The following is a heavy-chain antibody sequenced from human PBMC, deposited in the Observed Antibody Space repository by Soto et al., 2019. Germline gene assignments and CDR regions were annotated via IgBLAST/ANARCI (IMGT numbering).Heavy chain of an antibody. Sequence: GGSLRLSCAASVFTFSSYDMNLVRQSPGKGLEWVSRIYSDYAYSVRGRFTISRDNVNDTLYLQMNNLRAEDSGLYYCTRGHRTISTGTGAYWGQGNQVTVSS. CDR1: VFTFSSYD. V-gene: IGHV3-21*01. CDR3: TRGHRTISTGTGAY. CDR2: RIYS. J-gene: IGHJ4*02. D-gene: IGHD3-10*01.